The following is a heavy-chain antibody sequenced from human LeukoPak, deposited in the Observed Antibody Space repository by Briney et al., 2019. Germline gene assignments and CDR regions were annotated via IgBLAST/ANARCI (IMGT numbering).Heavy chain of an antibody. D-gene: IGHD3-9*01. CDR1: GGSISSYY. CDR2: IYTSGST. CDR3: ARGVEVLRYFGWLSPGGYYYMDV. Sequence: SETLSLTCTVSGGSISSYYRSWIRQPAGKGLELIGRIYTSGSTNYNPSLKSRVTMSVDTSKNQFSLKLSSVTAADTAVYYCARGVEVLRYFGWLSPGGYYYMDVWGKGTTVTVSS. J-gene: IGHJ6*03. V-gene: IGHV4-4*07.